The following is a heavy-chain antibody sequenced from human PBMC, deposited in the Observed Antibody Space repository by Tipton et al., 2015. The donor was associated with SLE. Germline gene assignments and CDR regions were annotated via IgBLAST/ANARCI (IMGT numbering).Heavy chain of an antibody. V-gene: IGHV3-21*03. CDR3: ARYYYDSSGYIHGMDV. D-gene: IGHD3-22*01. CDR2: ISDRSTYI. Sequence: SLRLSCVVSGVTFDEYAMHWVRQGPGKGLEWVSGISDRSTYIYYADSAKGRFTISRDNAKNSLFLQMNSLRAEDTAVYYCARYYYDSSGYIHGMDVWGQGTTVTVSS. J-gene: IGHJ6*02. CDR1: GVTFDEYA.